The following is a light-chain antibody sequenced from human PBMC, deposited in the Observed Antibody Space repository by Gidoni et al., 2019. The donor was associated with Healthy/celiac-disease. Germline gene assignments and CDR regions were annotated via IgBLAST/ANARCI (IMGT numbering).Light chain of an antibody. CDR1: QSISSW. CDR2: DTF. V-gene: IGKV1-5*01. Sequence: DIQMTQSPSTLSASVGDRVTISCRASQSISSWLDWYQQKPGKAPKLLIDDTFSLESGVTSRCSGRGSGTEFTLTISSLQHDDFETYYCQKYNSYWTFGQGTKVEIK. J-gene: IGKJ1*01. CDR3: QKYNSYWT.